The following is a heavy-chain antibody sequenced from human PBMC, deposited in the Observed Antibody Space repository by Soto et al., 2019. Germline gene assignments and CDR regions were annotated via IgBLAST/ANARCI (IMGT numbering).Heavy chain of an antibody. CDR1: GYTFTRYY. CDR3: ARQLAYCGGDCYTEPVDY. D-gene: IGHD2-21*02. Sequence: ASVKVSCKTSGYTFTRYYIHWVRQAPGQGLEWMGWINPNSGDTKYAQGFQGRVTMTKDTSITTAYMELTRLRSDDTAVYFCARQLAYCGGDCYTEPVDYWGQGTLVTVSS. V-gene: IGHV1-2*02. CDR2: INPNSGDT. J-gene: IGHJ4*02.